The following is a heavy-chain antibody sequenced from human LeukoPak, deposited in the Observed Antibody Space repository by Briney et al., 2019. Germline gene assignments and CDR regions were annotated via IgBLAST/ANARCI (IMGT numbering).Heavy chain of an antibody. Sequence: PGGSLRLSXAASGFTFSSYWMSWVRQAPGKGLEWVANIKQDGSEKYYVDSVKGRFTISRDNAKNSLYLQMNSLRAEDTAVYYCARDRLYCSSTSCGGTHDYWGQGTLATVSS. D-gene: IGHD2-2*01. CDR1: GFTFSSYW. CDR3: ARDRLYCSSTSCGGTHDY. CDR2: IKQDGSEK. J-gene: IGHJ4*02. V-gene: IGHV3-7*01.